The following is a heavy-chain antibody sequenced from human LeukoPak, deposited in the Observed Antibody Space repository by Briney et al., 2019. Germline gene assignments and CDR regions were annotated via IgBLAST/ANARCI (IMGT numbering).Heavy chain of an antibody. CDR3: ASVLSGIAVAGSFDP. Sequence: SVKVSCKASRGTFSSYAISWVRQAPGQRLEWMGRIIPILGIANYAQKFQGRVTITADKSTSTAYMGLSSLRSEDTAVYYCASVLSGIAVAGSFDPWGQGALVTVSS. CDR1: RGTFSSYA. CDR2: IIPILGIA. V-gene: IGHV1-69*04. J-gene: IGHJ5*02. D-gene: IGHD6-19*01.